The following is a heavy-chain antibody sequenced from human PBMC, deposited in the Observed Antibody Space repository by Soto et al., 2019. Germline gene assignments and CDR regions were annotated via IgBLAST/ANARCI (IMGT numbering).Heavy chain of an antibody. CDR2: INPSCGST. Sequence: ASVKVSCKASGYTFTSYYMHWVRQAPGQGLEWIGIINPSCGSTSYAQKFQGRVTMTGDRSTSTVYMELSSLRSDDTAVYYCARVCGASCYDGPWGQGTLVTVSS. J-gene: IGHJ5*02. V-gene: IGHV1-46*01. CDR1: GYTFTSYY. CDR3: ARVCGASCYDGP. D-gene: IGHD2-15*01.